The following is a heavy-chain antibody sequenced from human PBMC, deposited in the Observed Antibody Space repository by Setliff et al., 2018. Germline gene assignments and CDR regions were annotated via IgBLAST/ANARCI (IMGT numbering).Heavy chain of an antibody. CDR1: GGSISSGSDY. CDR3: ARAISGWYSAYYYYMDV. Sequence: PSETLSLTCSVSGGSISSGSDYWTWIRQPAGKGLEWIGHIYTSGSTSYNPSLKSRVTISVDTSKAQFSLKLSSVTAAGSAVYYCARAISGWYSAYYYYMDVWGKGTTVTVSS. CDR2: IYTSGST. J-gene: IGHJ6*03. D-gene: IGHD6-19*01. V-gene: IGHV4-61*09.